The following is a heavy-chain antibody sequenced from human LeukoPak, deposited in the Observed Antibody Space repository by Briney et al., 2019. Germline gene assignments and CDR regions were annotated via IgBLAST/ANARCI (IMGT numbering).Heavy chain of an antibody. CDR1: GGTFSSYA. CDR2: IIPILGIA. CDR3: ASESRAIPNWFDP. D-gene: IGHD2-2*01. J-gene: IGHJ5*02. Sequence: SVKVSCKASGGTFSSYAISWVRQAPGQGLEWMGRIIPILGIANYAQKFQGRVTITADKSTSTAYMELSSLRAEDTAVYYCASESRAIPNWFDPWGQGTLVTVSS. V-gene: IGHV1-69*04.